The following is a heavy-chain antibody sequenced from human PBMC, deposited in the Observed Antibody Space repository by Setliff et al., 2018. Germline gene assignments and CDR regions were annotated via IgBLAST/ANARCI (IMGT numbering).Heavy chain of an antibody. V-gene: IGHV3-33*08. D-gene: IGHD2-15*01. Sequence: GGSLRLSCAASGFTFSPYIIHWVRQAPGKGLEWVAVIWYDGSNKYYADSVKGRFTISRDNSKNTLYLQMNSLRAEDTAVYYCARGGNLIYYFDYWGQGTLVTVSS. J-gene: IGHJ4*02. CDR2: IWYDGSNK. CDR1: GFTFSPYI. CDR3: ARGGNLIYYFDY.